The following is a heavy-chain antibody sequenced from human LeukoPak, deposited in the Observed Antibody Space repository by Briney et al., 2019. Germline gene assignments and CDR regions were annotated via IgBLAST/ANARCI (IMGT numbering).Heavy chain of an antibody. J-gene: IGHJ4*02. CDR3: AKDPTIFGVVNREYYFDY. CDR2: ISYDGSNK. V-gene: IGHV3-30*04. CDR1: GFTFSSYA. D-gene: IGHD3-3*01. Sequence: GGSLRLSCAASGFTFSSYAMHWVRQAPGKGLEWVAVISYDGSNKFYADSVKGRFTISRDNSKNTLYLQMNSLRAEDTAVYYCAKDPTIFGVVNREYYFDYWGQGTLVTVSS.